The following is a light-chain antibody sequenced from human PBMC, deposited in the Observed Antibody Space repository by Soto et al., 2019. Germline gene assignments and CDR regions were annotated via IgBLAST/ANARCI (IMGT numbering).Light chain of an antibody. V-gene: IGLV3-25*02. CDR3: QSADSSGTWV. J-gene: IGLJ3*02. CDR1: ALPKQY. CDR2: KDS. Sequence: SYELTQPPSVSVSPGQTARITCAGDALPKQYAYWYQQKPGQAPVLVIYKDSERPSGLPERFSGTSSGTTVTLTISGVQAEDEADYYCQSADSSGTWVFGGGTKRTVL.